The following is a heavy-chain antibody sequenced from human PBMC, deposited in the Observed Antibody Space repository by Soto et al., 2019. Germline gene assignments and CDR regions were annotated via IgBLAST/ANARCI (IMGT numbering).Heavy chain of an antibody. CDR1: GFTFSSHV. CDR2: ISGSGGTT. D-gene: IGHD6-19*01. CDR3: AKSYTSAWTDF. J-gene: IGHJ4*02. V-gene: IGHV3-23*01. Sequence: GGCLRLSCAASGFTFSSHVMTWVRQAPGKGLEWVSGISGSGGTTDYADSVKGRFTISRDNSKNTLYLEMNSLRAEDTAVYYCAKSYTSAWTDFWGQGTLVTVPS.